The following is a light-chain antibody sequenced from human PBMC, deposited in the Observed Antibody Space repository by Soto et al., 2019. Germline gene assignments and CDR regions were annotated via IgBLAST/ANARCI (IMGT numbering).Light chain of an antibody. CDR2: DAS. V-gene: IGKV1-5*01. J-gene: IGKJ5*01. CDR1: QSISSW. CDR3: QQYNSYSPIT. Sequence: DIQMTQSPSTLSASVGDRVTITCRASQSISSWLAWYQQKPGKAPKLLIYDASSLESGVPSRFSGSGSGTEFTFTISSLQPDDFATYYCQQYNSYSPITFGQGTRLEIK.